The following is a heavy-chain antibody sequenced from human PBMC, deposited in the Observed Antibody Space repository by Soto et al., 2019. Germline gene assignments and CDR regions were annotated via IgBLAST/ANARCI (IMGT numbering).Heavy chain of an antibody. CDR3: AREVVTAGGNNYFDP. CDR1: GGTVASSHW. Sequence: SETLSLPCGVSGGTVASSHWWGWGRQSPSRGLEWIGNVYHTGDTNFNPSLQSRVTFSVDKSNNQFSLRLTSLTAADTAVYFCAREVVTAGGNNYFDPWGPGTLVTVSS. J-gene: IGHJ5*02. D-gene: IGHD2-21*02. V-gene: IGHV4-4*02. CDR2: VYHTGDT.